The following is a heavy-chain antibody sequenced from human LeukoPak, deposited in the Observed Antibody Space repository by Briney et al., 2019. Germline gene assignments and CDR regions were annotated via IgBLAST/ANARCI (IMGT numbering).Heavy chain of an antibody. CDR2: IYYSGST. V-gene: IGHV4-59*08. J-gene: IGHJ5*02. Sequence: NPSETLSLTCTVSGGSISSYYWSWIRQPPGKGLEWIGYIYYSGSTNYNPSLKSRVTISVDTSKNQFSLKLSSVTAADTAVYYCARRERGKTHNWFDPWGQGTLVTVSS. CDR1: GGSISSYY. D-gene: IGHD1-26*01. CDR3: ARRERGKTHNWFDP.